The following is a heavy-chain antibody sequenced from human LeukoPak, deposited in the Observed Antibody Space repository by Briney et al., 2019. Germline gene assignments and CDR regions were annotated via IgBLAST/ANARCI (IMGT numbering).Heavy chain of an antibody. J-gene: IGHJ4*02. CDR2: INHSGST. Sequence: SETPSLTCAVYGGSFSGYYWSWVRQPPGKGLEWIGEINHSGSTNYNPSLKSRVTISVDTSKNQFSLKLSSVTAADTAVYYCARDGPRDRKFDYWGQGTLVTVSS. D-gene: IGHD1-14*01. CDR1: GGSFSGYY. V-gene: IGHV4-34*01. CDR3: ARDGPRDRKFDY.